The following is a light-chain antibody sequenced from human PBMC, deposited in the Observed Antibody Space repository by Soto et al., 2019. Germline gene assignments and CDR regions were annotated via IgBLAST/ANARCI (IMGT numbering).Light chain of an antibody. CDR2: GAS. J-gene: IGKJ1*01. CDR3: QQYNNWPGT. V-gene: IGKV3-15*01. Sequence: DRVMTPSPATLSVSPGERATLSCRASQSVSSNLAWYQQKPGQAPRLLIYGASTRATGIPVRFSGSGSGTEFTLIISSLQSEDFAVYYCQQYNNWPGTFGRGTKVDIK. CDR1: QSVSSN.